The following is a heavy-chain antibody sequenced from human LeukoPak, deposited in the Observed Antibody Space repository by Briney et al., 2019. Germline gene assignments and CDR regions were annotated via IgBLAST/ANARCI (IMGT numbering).Heavy chain of an antibody. D-gene: IGHD3-16*01. J-gene: IGHJ4*02. CDR3: ARVLGAYSNVYGPDFDY. CDR1: GFTFSSFE. V-gene: IGHV3-48*03. CDR2: ITGGGSTI. Sequence: PGGSLRLSCAASGFTFSSFEMTWVRQAPGKGLEWVAYITGGGSTIYYADSVQGRLTISRDNAKNSLFLQMNSLRAEDTAVYYCARVLGAYSNVYGPDFDYWGQGTLVTVSS.